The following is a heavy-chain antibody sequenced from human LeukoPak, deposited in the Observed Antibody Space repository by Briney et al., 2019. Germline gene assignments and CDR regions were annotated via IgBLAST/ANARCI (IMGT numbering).Heavy chain of an antibody. Sequence: SETLSLTCAVYGGSFSGYYWSWIRQPPGKGLEWIGEINHSGSTNYNPSLKSRVTISVDTSKNQISLKLSSVTAADTAVYYCARGRRYDFWSGYYHYYYYMDVWGKGTTVTVSS. D-gene: IGHD3-3*01. V-gene: IGHV4-34*01. CDR2: INHSGST. J-gene: IGHJ6*03. CDR1: GGSFSGYY. CDR3: ARGRRYDFWSGYYHYYYYMDV.